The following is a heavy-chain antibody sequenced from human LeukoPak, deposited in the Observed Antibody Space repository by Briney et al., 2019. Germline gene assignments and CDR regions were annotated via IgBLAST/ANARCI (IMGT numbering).Heavy chain of an antibody. CDR2: VYSSGTT. CDR3: ARGGAGGKWFDR. CDR1: GGSITSYY. Sequence: PSETLSLTCTVSGGSITSYYWSWIRQPPGKGLEWIAFVYSSGTTNYNPSLKSRVSISVDTSKNQFSLNVSSVTAADTAVYYCARGGAGGKWFDRGGQETLVTVPS. J-gene: IGHJ5*02. V-gene: IGHV4-59*01.